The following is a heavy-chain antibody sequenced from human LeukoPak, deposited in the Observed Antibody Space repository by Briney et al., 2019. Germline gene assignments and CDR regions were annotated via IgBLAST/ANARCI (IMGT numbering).Heavy chain of an antibody. D-gene: IGHD3-3*01. Sequence: ASVKVSCKASGYTLTGYYMHWVRQAPGQGLEWMGWINPNSGGTNYAQKFQGRVTMTRDTSISTAYMELSRLRSDDTAVYYCARGYYDFWSGPPLDWGQGTLVTVSS. CDR3: ARGYYDFWSGPPLD. CDR2: INPNSGGT. V-gene: IGHV1-2*02. J-gene: IGHJ4*02. CDR1: GYTLTGYY.